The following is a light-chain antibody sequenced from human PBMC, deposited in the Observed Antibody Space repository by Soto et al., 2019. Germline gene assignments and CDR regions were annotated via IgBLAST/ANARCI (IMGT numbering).Light chain of an antibody. CDR1: QNVARNY. CDR3: QQYATSPLA. V-gene: IGKV3-20*01. CDR2: DAS. J-gene: IGKJ4*01. Sequence: ENVLTQSPGTLSLSPGEGATLSCRASQNVARNYLAWFQQRPGQAPRLLIYDASTRATGIPDRFSGSGSGTDFTLTISRLEPEDFAVYFCQQYATSPLAFGGGTKVDI.